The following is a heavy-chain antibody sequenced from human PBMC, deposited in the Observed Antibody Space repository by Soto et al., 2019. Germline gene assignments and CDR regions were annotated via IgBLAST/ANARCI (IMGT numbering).Heavy chain of an antibody. CDR2: IKSKTDGGTT. CDR3: TTDRQLPPNYYYYYGMDV. Sequence: LRLSCAASGFTFSNAWMSLVRQAPLNGLEWVGRIKSKTDGGTTDYAAPVKGRFTISRDDSKNTLYLQMNSLKTEDTAVYYCTTDRQLPPNYYYYYGMDVWGQGTTVTVSS. V-gene: IGHV3-15*01. D-gene: IGHD6-6*01. CDR1: GFTFSNAW. J-gene: IGHJ6*02.